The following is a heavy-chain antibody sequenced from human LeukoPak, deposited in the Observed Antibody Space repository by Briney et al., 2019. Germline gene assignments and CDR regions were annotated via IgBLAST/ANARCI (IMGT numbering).Heavy chain of an antibody. J-gene: IGHJ4*02. D-gene: IGHD3-3*01. CDR2: VDYSGGDT. Sequence: GGSLRLSCTVSGFTLSSYEMSWIRQAPGKGLEWVSSVDYSGGDTHYADSVMGRFTISRDNSKNTLYLQLNSLSADDTAVYYCARSITIFGDYWGQGTLVTVSS. V-gene: IGHV3-23*01. CDR3: ARSITIFGDY. CDR1: GFTLSSYE.